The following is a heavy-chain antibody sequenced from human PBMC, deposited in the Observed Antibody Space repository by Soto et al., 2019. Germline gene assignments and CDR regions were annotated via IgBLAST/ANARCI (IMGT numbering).Heavy chain of an antibody. CDR2: IYHSGST. J-gene: IGHJ6*01. V-gene: IGHV4-4*02. CDR3: ARGGRRSTGMDV. Sequence: SETLSLTCAVSGGSISSSNWWSWVRQPPGKGLEWIGDIYHSGSTNYNPSLKSRVTISVDTSKNQFSLKLSFVTAADTAVYYCARGGRRSTGMDVLGQGNTVTVSS. CDR1: GGSISSSNW.